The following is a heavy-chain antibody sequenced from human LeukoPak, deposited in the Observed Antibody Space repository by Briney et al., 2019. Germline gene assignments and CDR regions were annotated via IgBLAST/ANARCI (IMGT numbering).Heavy chain of an antibody. CDR2: INHSGST. Sequence: SETLSLTCAVYGGSFSGYYWSWIRQPPGKGLEWIGEINHSGSTNYNPSLKSRVTISVDTSENQFSLKLSSVTAADTAVYYCAREAQKYCSGGSCYGPGDYWGQGTLVTVSS. D-gene: IGHD2-15*01. V-gene: IGHV4-34*01. CDR3: AREAQKYCSGGSCYGPGDY. CDR1: GGSFSGYY. J-gene: IGHJ4*02.